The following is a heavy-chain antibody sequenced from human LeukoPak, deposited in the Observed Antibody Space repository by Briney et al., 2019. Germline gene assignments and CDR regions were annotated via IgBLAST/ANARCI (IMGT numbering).Heavy chain of an antibody. CDR2: IYHSGTT. Sequence: SETLSLTCAVSGYSISSGYYWGWFRQPPGKGLEWIGNIYHSGTTYYSPSLKSRVTISVDTSKNQFSLKLSSVTAADTAVYYCARGVGVWGEGTTVTVSS. V-gene: IGHV4-38-2*01. J-gene: IGHJ6*04. CDR3: ARGVGV. CDR1: GYSISSGYY.